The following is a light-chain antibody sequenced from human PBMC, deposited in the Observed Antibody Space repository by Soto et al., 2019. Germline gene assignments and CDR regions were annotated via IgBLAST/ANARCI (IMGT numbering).Light chain of an antibody. Sequence: QSVLTQSPSASGAPGQRVTISCSGSAYNIGSKAVNWYQQFPGTAPKLIIYRTFERPSGDPARFYWSKSGTSASLAINVLQSEDEADYYCAAWDDRVDAEVFGTGTKGTVL. CDR2: RTF. V-gene: IGLV1-44*01. CDR3: AAWDDRVDAEV. CDR1: AYNIGSKA. J-gene: IGLJ1*01.